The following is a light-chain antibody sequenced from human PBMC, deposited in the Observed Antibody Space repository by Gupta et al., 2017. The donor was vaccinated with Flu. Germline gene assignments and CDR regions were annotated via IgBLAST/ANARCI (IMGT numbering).Light chain of an antibody. CDR1: QSGLSSSNNKNY. Sequence: DIVMTQSPDSLAVSLGERATINCKSSQSGLSSSNNKNYLAWYQQKPGQPPKLLIYWVSTRESGVPDRFSGSGSGTDFTLTISSLQAEDVAVYYCQQDVSSPLTFGGGTKVEIK. J-gene: IGKJ4*01. CDR2: WVS. CDR3: QQDVSSPLT. V-gene: IGKV4-1*01.